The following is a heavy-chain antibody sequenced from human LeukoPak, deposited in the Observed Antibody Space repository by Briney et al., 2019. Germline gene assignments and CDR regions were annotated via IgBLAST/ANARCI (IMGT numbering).Heavy chain of an antibody. D-gene: IGHD6-19*01. CDR2: MNPNSGNT. CDR3: ASGIAVAANLGY. J-gene: IGHJ4*02. CDR1: GYTFTSYD. V-gene: IGHV1-8*01. Sequence: ASVKVSCKASGYTFTSYDINWVRQATGQGLEWMGWMNPNSGNTGYAQKFQGRVTMTRNTSTSTAYMELSSLRSEDTAVYYCASGIAVAANLGYWGQGTLVTVSS.